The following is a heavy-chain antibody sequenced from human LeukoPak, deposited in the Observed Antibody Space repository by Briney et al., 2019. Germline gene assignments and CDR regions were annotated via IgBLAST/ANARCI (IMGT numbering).Heavy chain of an antibody. V-gene: IGHV4-4*07. Sequence: PSEALSLTCTVSGGSISSYYWSWIRQPAGKGLEWIGRIYTSGSTNYNPSLKSRVTMSVDTSKNQFSLKLSSVTAADTAVYYCATDQHLTHAFDIWGQGTMVTVSS. CDR3: ATDQHLTHAFDI. J-gene: IGHJ3*02. D-gene: IGHD6-13*01. CDR2: IYTSGST. CDR1: GGSISSYY.